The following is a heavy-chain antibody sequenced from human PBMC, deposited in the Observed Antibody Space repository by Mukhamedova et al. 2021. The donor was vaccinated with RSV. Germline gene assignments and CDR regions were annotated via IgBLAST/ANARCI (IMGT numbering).Heavy chain of an antibody. Sequence: TISRDNSKNTLYLQMNSLRAEDTAVYYCAKVPRGYSYDYYFDYWGQGTLVTVSS. J-gene: IGHJ4*02. D-gene: IGHD5-18*01. CDR3: AKVPRGYSYDYYFDY. V-gene: IGHV3-23*01.